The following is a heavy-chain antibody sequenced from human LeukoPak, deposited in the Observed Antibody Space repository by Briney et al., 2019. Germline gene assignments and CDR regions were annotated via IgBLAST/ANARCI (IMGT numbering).Heavy chain of an antibody. V-gene: IGHV3-30*18. Sequence: PGGSLRLSCAASGFTFSSYGMHWVRQAPGKGLEWVAVISYDGSNKYYADSVKGRSTISRDNSKNTLYLQMNSLRAEDTAVYYCAKDHSPRNSAVAGFWGQGTLVTVSS. CDR3: AKDHSPRNSAVAGF. D-gene: IGHD6-19*01. CDR2: ISYDGSNK. J-gene: IGHJ4*02. CDR1: GFTFSSYG.